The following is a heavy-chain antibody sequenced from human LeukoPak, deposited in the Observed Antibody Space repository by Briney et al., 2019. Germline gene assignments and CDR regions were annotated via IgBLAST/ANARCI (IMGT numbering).Heavy chain of an antibody. V-gene: IGHV3-23*01. Sequence: PGGSLRLSCAASGFTFSSYAMSWVRQAPGKGLEWVSAISGSGGSTYYADSVKGRFTISRDNSKNTLYLQMNGLRAEDTAVYYCAKDLLGRVPAADLYYYYGMDVWGQGTSVTVSS. D-gene: IGHD2-2*01. J-gene: IGHJ6*02. CDR2: ISGSGGST. CDR1: GFTFSSYA. CDR3: AKDLLGRVPAADLYYYYGMDV.